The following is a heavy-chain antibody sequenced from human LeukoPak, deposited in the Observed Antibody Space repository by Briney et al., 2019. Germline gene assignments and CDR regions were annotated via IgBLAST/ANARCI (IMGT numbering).Heavy chain of an antibody. CDR2: INPTSGAT. CDR1: GYTFTNYY. J-gene: IGHJ6*03. CDR3: ARGVVAATFYYYMDV. D-gene: IGHD2-15*01. Sequence: ASVIVSCKASGYTFTNYYMHWVRQAPGQGLEWMGWINPTSGATNYAQKFQGRVTMTRDTSIGTAYMDLNSLRSDDTAVYFCARGVVAATFYYYMDVWGTGTTVTVSS. V-gene: IGHV1-2*02.